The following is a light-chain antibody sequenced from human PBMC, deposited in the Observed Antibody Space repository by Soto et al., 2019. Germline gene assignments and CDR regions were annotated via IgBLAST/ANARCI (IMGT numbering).Light chain of an antibody. Sequence: SYERTQPPSVSVAPGKTARSTCGGNNIGSKSVHWYQQKPGQAPVLVIYYDSDRPSGIPERFSGSNSGNTATLTISRVEAGDEADYYCQVWDSSSDHWVFGGATKLTVL. CDR1: NIGSKS. V-gene: IGLV3-21*04. CDR2: YDS. J-gene: IGLJ3*02. CDR3: QVWDSSSDHWV.